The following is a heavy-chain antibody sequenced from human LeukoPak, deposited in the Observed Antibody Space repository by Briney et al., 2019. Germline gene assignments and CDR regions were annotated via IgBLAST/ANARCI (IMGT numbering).Heavy chain of an antibody. V-gene: IGHV1-46*01. J-gene: IGHJ4*02. Sequence: KASGYTLSTYYMHWVRQAPGQGLDWMGIINPSAGGTSYAQKFQGRVTTTRDTSTSTVYMELSSLRSEDTAVYYCARALEDYSGHDYGLDYWGQGTLVTVSS. CDR1: GYTLSTYY. CDR2: INPSAGGT. CDR3: ARALEDYSGHDYGLDY. D-gene: IGHD5-12*01.